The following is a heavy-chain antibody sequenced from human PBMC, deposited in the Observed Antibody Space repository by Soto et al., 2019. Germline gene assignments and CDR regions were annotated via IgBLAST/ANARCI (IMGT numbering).Heavy chain of an antibody. V-gene: IGHV3-23*01. CDR2: ISGSGGST. Sequence: EVQLLESGGGLVQPGGSLRLSCAASGFTFSSYAMSWVRQAPGKGLEWVSAISGSGGSTYYADSVKGRFTICRDNSKNMLYLQINRQRAGDRGVYYWAKGTYHDFWSGYSGYFDYWGQGALVTVSS. CDR3: AKGTYHDFWSGYSGYFDY. CDR1: GFTFSSYA. J-gene: IGHJ4*02. D-gene: IGHD3-3*01.